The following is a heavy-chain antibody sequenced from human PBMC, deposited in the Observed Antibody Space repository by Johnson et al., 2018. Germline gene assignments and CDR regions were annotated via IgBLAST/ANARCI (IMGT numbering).Heavy chain of an antibody. CDR2: LIPIFGTA. J-gene: IGHJ3*02. CDR3: AREDADPLDIYGDTYAFDI. D-gene: IGHD5-18*01. Sequence: QVQLVQSGAEVKKPGSSVKVSCKASGGTFSSYAISWVRQAPGQGLEWMGGLIPIFGTANYAQKFQGRVTITADESTSTASMGLSSLSEEDTAVYYCAREDADPLDIYGDTYAFDIWGQGTMVTVSS. CDR1: GGTFSSYA. V-gene: IGHV1-69*12.